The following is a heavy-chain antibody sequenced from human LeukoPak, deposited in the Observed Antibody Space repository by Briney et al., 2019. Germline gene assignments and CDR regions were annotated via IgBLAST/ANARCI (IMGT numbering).Heavy chain of an antibody. V-gene: IGHV3-23*01. D-gene: IGHD7-27*01. CDR3: AKDGGLWVSAHWGDS. CDR1: GFTYSSYT. J-gene: IGHJ4*02. Sequence: GGSLRLSCTASGFTYSSYTMSWVRQAPGKGLKWVSTITTGGPNTYYADSVKGRFTVSRDDSKNTLYLQMNSLRAEDTAVYYCAKDGGLWVSAHWGDSWGRGTLVTVSS. CDR2: ITTGGPNT.